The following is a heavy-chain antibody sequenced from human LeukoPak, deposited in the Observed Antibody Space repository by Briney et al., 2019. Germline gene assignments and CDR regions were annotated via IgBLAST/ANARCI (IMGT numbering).Heavy chain of an antibody. V-gene: IGHV4-30-2*01. CDR2: IYHSGST. D-gene: IGHD3-3*01. J-gene: IGHJ3*02. CDR3: AGSNYDFWSGRDI. Sequence: SETLSLTCAVSGGSISSGGYSWSWIRQPPGKGLEWIGYIYHSGSTYYNPSLKSRVSISVDRSKNQFSLKLSSVTAADTAVYYCAGSNYDFWSGRDIGGQGTMVTVSS. CDR1: GGSISSGGYS.